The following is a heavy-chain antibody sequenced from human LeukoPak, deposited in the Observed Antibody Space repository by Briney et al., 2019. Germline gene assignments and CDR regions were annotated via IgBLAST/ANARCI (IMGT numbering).Heavy chain of an antibody. Sequence: GASVKVSCKASGYTFTGYYLHWVRQAPGQGLGWMGWINPNSGGTKYAQKFQGRVTMTKDTSISTAYMDLSRLRSDDTAVYYCARDYYGSGSYYQLGYWGQGTLVTVSS. V-gene: IGHV1-2*02. CDR1: GYTFTGYY. CDR2: INPNSGGT. J-gene: IGHJ4*02. CDR3: ARDYYGSGSYYQLGY. D-gene: IGHD3-10*01.